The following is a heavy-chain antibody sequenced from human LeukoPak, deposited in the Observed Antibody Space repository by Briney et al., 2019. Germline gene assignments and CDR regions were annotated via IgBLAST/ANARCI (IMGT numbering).Heavy chain of an antibody. V-gene: IGHV4-30-2*01. CDR3: ARDIKRFLEWLGGWFDP. CDR2: IYHSGST. CDR1: GGSISSGGYY. Sequence: PSQTLSLTCTVSGGSISSGGYYWSWIRQPPGKGLEWIVYIYHSGSTYYNPSLKSRVTISVDRSKNQFSLKLSSVTAADTAVYYCARDIKRFLEWLGGWFDPWGQGTLVTVSS. J-gene: IGHJ5*02. D-gene: IGHD3-3*01.